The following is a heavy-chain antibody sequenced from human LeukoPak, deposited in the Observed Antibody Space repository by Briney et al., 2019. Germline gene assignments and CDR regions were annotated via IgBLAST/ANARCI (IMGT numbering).Heavy chain of an antibody. V-gene: IGHV4-34*01. J-gene: IGHJ5*02. D-gene: IGHD2-15*01. CDR1: SGSFTDYY. CDR2: INHSGST. CDR3: ARDNRYCNGGYRSNWFDP. Sequence: PSETLSLTCAVYSGSFTDYYWIWIRQPPGKGLEWIGEINHSGSTNYNPSLGGRVTILVDTSKNQFSLKLTSVTAADTAVYYCARDNRYCNGGYRSNWFDPWGQGTLVTVSS.